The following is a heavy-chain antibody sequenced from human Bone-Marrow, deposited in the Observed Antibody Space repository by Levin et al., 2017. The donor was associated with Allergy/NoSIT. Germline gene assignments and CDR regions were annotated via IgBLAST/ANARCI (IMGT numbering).Heavy chain of an antibody. CDR2: ISGYNGDT. V-gene: IGHV1-18*01. J-gene: IGHJ4*02. CDR1: GYTFVSYG. Sequence: ASVKVSCRTSGYTFVSYGITWVRQAPGQGLEWMGWISGYNGDTNYAQNLQGRVTMTADTSTSTAYMELRSLRSDDTAVYWCARELTGSIAASSGTDFWGQGSLVTVSS. D-gene: IGHD6-6*01. CDR3: ARELTGSIAASSGTDF.